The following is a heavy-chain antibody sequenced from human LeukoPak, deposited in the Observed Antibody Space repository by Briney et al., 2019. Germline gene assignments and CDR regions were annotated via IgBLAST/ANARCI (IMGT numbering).Heavy chain of an antibody. V-gene: IGHV1-18*01. CDR3: ALLMVYATDQYYFDY. Sequence: ASVKCSCKASGYTFTSYGISWVRQAPGQGLEWMGWISAYNGNTNYAQKLQGRVTMTTDTSTSTAYMELRSLRSDDTAVYYCALLMVYATDQYYFDYWGQGTLVTVSS. D-gene: IGHD2-8*01. CDR1: GYTFTSYG. CDR2: ISAYNGNT. J-gene: IGHJ4*02.